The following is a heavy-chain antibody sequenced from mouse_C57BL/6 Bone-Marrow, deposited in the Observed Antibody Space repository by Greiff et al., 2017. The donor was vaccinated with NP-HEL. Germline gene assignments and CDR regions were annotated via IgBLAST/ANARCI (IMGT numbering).Heavy chain of an antibody. CDR1: GFNINNTY. CDR3: AKGPLRGAYAMDY. Sequence: VQLQQSVAELVRPGASVKLSCTASGFNINNTYMPWVKQRPEQGLEWIGRIDPATGNTKYDSKFQGKATITADTASNTTYRQLSSLTSADTANYYCAKGPLRGAYAMDYWCQGTSVTVSS. CDR2: IDPATGNT. J-gene: IGHJ4*01. D-gene: IGHD3-3*01. V-gene: IGHV14-3*01.